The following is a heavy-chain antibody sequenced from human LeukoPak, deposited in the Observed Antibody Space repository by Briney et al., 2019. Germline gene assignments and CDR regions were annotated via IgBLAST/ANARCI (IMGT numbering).Heavy chain of an antibody. CDR1: GFTVSSNY. CDR2: IYSGGST. V-gene: IGHV3-66*01. D-gene: IGHD3-22*01. J-gene: IGHJ4*02. CDR3: ARDPVYDSPY. Sequence: GGSLRLSCAASGFTVSSNYMSWVRQAPGKGLEWVSVIYSGGSTYYADSVKGRFTVSRDNSKNTLYLQMNSLRAEDTAVYYCARDPVYDSPYWGQGTLVTVSS.